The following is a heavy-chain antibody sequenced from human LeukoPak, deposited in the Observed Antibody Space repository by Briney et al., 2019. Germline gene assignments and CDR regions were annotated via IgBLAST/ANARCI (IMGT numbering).Heavy chain of an antibody. D-gene: IGHD2-8*01. CDR2: ISYDGSNK. V-gene: IGHV3-30*04. CDR1: GFTFSSYA. Sequence: PGGSLRLSCAASGFTFSSYAMHWVRQAPGKGLEWVAVISYDGSNKYYADSVKGRFTISRDNSKNTLYLQMNSLRAEDTAVYYCARPFSSCTDGACYFEFFQDWGQGTLVTVSS. CDR3: ARPFSSCTDGACYFEFFQD. J-gene: IGHJ1*01.